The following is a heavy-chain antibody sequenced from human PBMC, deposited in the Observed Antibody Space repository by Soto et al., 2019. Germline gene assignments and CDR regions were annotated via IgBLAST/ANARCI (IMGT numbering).Heavy chain of an antibody. CDR3: AKSVDC. CDR2: ISNGGSDK. CDR1: GFTFSNYG. J-gene: IGHJ4*02. V-gene: IGHV3-30*18. Sequence: QVQLVESGGGVVQPGRSLRLSCAASGFTFSNYGLHWVRQAPGKGLEWVAFISNGGSDKYYANSVKGRFTISRDNSKNTLSLQLNGLRDEDTAVYFCAKSVDCWGQGTLVTVSS.